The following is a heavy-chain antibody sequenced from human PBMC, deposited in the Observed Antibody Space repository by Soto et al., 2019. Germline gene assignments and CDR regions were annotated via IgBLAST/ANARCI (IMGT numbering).Heavy chain of an antibody. CDR3: ARGVGGYNYETRPLYYYYGMDV. D-gene: IGHD5-12*01. J-gene: IGHJ6*02. CDR2: IIPIFGTA. CDR1: GGTFSSYA. Sequence: VASVKVSCKASGGTFSSYAISWVRQAPGQGLEWMGGIIPIFGTANYAQKFQGRVTITADESTSTAYMELSSLRSEDTAVYYCARGVGGYNYETRPLYYYYGMDVWGQGTTVTVSS. V-gene: IGHV1-69*13.